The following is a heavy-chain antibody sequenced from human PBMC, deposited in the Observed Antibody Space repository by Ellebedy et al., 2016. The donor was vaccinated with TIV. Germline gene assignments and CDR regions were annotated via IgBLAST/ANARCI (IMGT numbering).Heavy chain of an antibody. D-gene: IGHD2-15*01. J-gene: IGHJ4*02. CDR1: GGSISSYY. Sequence: SETLSLXXTVSGGSISSYYWSWIRQPPGKGLEWIGYIYYSGSTNYNPSLKSRVTISVDTSKNQFSLKLSSVTAADTAVYYCAATDFVVGASFDYWGQGTLVTVSS. CDR2: IYYSGST. V-gene: IGHV4-59*01. CDR3: AATDFVVGASFDY.